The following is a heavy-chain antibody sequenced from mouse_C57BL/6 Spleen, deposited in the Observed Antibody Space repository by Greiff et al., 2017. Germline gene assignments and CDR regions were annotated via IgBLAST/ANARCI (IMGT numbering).Heavy chain of an antibody. V-gene: IGHV14-2*01. J-gene: IGHJ4*01. CDR2: IDPEDGDT. Sequence: VQLQQSGAELVKPGASVKLSCTASGFNIKDYYMHWVKQRTEQGLEWIGRIDPEDGDTKYDPKFQGKATITADTSSNTAYLQLSSLTSEDTAGYYCARGGYDYVDAMDYWGQGTSVTVSS. CDR1: GFNIKDYY. CDR3: ARGGYDYVDAMDY. D-gene: IGHD2-4*01.